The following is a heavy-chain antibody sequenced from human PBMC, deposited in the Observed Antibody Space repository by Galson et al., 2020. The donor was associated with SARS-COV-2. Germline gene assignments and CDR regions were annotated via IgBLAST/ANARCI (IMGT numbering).Heavy chain of an antibody. CDR1: GFTFSSYA. CDR2: ISYDGSNK. J-gene: IGHJ4*02. Sequence: GGSLRLSCAASGFTFSSYAMHWVRQAPGKGLEWVAVISYDGSNKYYADSVKGRFTISRDNSKNTLYLQMNSPRAEDTAVYYCARGSSGWGLDYWGQGTLVTVSS. V-gene: IGHV3-30-3*01. D-gene: IGHD6-19*01. CDR3: ARGSSGWGLDY.